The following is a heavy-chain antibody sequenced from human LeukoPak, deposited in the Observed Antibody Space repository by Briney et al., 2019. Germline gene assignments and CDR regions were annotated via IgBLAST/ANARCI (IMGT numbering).Heavy chain of an antibody. Sequence: ASVKVSCKASGYTFTSYDINWVRQATGQGLEWMGWMNPNSGNTGYAQKFQGRVTMTRHTSISTAYMELSSLRSEDTAVYYCARVGSSSYGYAWYFDLWGRGTLVTVSS. V-gene: IGHV1-8*01. CDR1: GYTFTSYD. D-gene: IGHD5-18*01. CDR2: MNPNSGNT. CDR3: ARVGSSSYGYAWYFDL. J-gene: IGHJ2*01.